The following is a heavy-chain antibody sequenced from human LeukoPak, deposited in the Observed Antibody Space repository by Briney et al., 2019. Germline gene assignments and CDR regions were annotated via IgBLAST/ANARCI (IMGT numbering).Heavy chain of an antibody. V-gene: IGHV3-53*01. CDR1: GFTVSSNY. Sequence: GGSLRLSCAASGFTVSSNYMSWVRQAPGKGLEWVSVIYSGGSTYSADSVKGRFTISRDNSKSTLYLQMNSLRAEGTAMYYGARESEGGTIDYWGQGTLVTVSS. D-gene: IGHD1-1*01. CDR3: ARESEGGTIDY. CDR2: IYSGGST. J-gene: IGHJ4*02.